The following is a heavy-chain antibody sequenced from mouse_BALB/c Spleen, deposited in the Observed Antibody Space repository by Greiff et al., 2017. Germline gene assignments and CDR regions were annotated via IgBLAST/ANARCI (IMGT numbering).Heavy chain of an antibody. J-gene: IGHJ3*01. Sequence: EVKVVESGGGLVQPGGSLRLSCATSGFTFSDFYMEWVRQPPGKRLEWIAASRNKANDYTTEYSASVKGRFIVSRDTSQSILYLQMNALRAEDTAIYYCARDAYDGGMFAYWGQGTLVTVSA. CDR1: GFTFSDFY. CDR2: SRNKANDYTT. CDR3: ARDAYDGGMFAY. D-gene: IGHD2-3*01. V-gene: IGHV7-1*02.